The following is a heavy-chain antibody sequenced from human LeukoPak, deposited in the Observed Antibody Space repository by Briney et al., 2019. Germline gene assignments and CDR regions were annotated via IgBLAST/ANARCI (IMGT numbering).Heavy chain of an antibody. D-gene: IGHD2-15*01. CDR2: IRNKANSYTT. CDR1: GFTFSDHH. V-gene: IGHV3-72*01. CDR3: VRVGRSSYPDS. J-gene: IGHJ4*02. Sequence: GGSLRLSCAASGFTFSDHHMDWVRQAPGKGLEWVGRIRNKANSYTTEYAASAKGRFTISRDDSRNSLILQMNSLETEDTAVYYCVRVGRSSYPDSWGQGTLVTVSS.